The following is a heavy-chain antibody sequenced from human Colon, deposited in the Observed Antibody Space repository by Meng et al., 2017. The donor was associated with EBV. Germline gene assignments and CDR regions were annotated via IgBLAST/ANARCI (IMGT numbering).Heavy chain of an antibody. Sequence: QVQLQPWGARLLKPSXTLSPTCAVNGGSLSGAYWNWIRQPPGKGLEWIGEIIHGGSPSYNPSLKSRVTISIDTSKNQLSLMLSSVTAADTAVYYCARRPTGIDYWGQGTLVTVSS. CDR2: IIHGGSP. CDR1: GGSLSGAY. D-gene: IGHD2-8*02. J-gene: IGHJ4*02. CDR3: ARRPTGIDY. V-gene: IGHV4-34*12.